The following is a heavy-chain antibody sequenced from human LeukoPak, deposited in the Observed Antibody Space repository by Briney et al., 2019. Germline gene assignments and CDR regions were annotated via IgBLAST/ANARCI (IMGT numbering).Heavy chain of an antibody. Sequence: QPGGSLRLSCAASGFTVSSNYMSWVRQAPGKGLEWVSSISSSSSYIYYADSVKGRFTISRDNAKNSLYLQMNSLRAEDTAVYYCARDESSSWYSWYFDLWGRGTLVTVSS. D-gene: IGHD6-13*01. V-gene: IGHV3-21*01. CDR1: GFTVSSNY. CDR2: ISSSSSYI. CDR3: ARDESSSWYSWYFDL. J-gene: IGHJ2*01.